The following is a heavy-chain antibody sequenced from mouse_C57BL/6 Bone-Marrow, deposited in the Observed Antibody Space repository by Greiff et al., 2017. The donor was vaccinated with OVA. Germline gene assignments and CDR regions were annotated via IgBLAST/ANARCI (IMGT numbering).Heavy chain of an antibody. V-gene: IGHV1-66*01. CDR2: IYPGSGNT. J-gene: IGHJ3*01. CDR3: ARSRGYSWFAY. Sequence: QVQLQQSGPELVKPGASVKISCKASGYSFTSYYIHWVKQRPGQGLEWIGWIYPGSGNTKYNEKFKGKATLTADTSSSTAYMQLSSLTSEDSAVYYCARSRGYSWFAYWGQGTLVTVSA. D-gene: IGHD3-1*01. CDR1: GYSFTSYY.